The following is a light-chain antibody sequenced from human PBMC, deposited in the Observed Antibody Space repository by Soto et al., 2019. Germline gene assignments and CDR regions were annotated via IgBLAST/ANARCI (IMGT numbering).Light chain of an antibody. CDR2: GAS. Sequence: EIVLTQSPGTLSLSPGERATLSCRASQSINSRYLAWYQQKPGQAPRLLIYGASSRATGIPDRFRGSGSGTDFTLTISRLEPEDFAVYYCQQFGSSPGFTFGPGTIGDIK. J-gene: IGKJ3*01. V-gene: IGKV3-20*01. CDR3: QQFGSSPGFT. CDR1: QSINSRY.